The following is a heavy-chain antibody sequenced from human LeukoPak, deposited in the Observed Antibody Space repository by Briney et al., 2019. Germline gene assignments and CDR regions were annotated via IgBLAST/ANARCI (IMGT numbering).Heavy chain of an antibody. Sequence: SETLSLTCTVSGGSISSYYWSWIRQPPGKGLEWIGYIYYGGSTNYNPSLKSRVTISLHTSKNQFSLKLSSVTAADTAVYYCARGGYCSGGSCYRFYYYYMDVWGKGTTVTVSS. CDR2: IYYGGST. J-gene: IGHJ6*03. D-gene: IGHD2-15*01. CDR1: GGSISSYY. CDR3: ARGGYCSGGSCYRFYYYYMDV. V-gene: IGHV4-59*12.